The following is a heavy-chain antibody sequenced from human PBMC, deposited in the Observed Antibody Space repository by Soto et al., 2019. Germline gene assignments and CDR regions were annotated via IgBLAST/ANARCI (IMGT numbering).Heavy chain of an antibody. CDR2: ISSSKTT. CDR3: VGDQDVHTPMVHGNY. D-gene: IGHD5-18*01. CDR1: GITFSSYG. Sequence: EVQLVESGGGLVQPGESLRLSCTASGITFSSYGMNWVRQAPGKWLEWLSYISSSKTTYADSVKGRFTISRDNAKNSVYLQMNSLRDEDTAVYYCVGDQDVHTPMVHGNYWGRGTRVTVSS. J-gene: IGHJ4*02. V-gene: IGHV3-48*02.